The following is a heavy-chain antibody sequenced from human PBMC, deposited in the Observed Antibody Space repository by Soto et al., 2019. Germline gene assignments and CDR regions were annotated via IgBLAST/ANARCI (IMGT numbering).Heavy chain of an antibody. V-gene: IGHV4-59*12. CDR3: AREKEYSSSSYYYYMDV. J-gene: IGHJ6*03. D-gene: IGHD6-6*01. Sequence: SETLSLTCTVSGGSISSYYWSWIRQPPGKGLEWIGYIYYSGSTNYNPSLKSRVTISVETSKNQFSLKLSSVTAADTAVYYCAREKEYSSSSYYYYMDVWGKGTTVTVSS. CDR2: IYYSGST. CDR1: GGSISSYY.